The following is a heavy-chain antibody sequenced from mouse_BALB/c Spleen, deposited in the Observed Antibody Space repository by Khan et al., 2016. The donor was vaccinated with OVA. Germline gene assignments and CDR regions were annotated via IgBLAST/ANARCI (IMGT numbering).Heavy chain of an antibody. CDR3: ARRIPTTKWDYYARDY. J-gene: IGHJ4*01. D-gene: IGHD1-3*01. Sequence: EVELVESGGDLVKPGGSLKLSCAASGFTFSSYGMSWVCQTPDKRLEWVATIRSGGHYTYFPDSVRGRFTISRDNAKNTLSLQMSSLKSEDTAMYYSARRIPTTKWDYYARDYWGQGTSVTVSS. V-gene: IGHV5-6*01. CDR1: GFTFSSYG. CDR2: IRSGGHYT.